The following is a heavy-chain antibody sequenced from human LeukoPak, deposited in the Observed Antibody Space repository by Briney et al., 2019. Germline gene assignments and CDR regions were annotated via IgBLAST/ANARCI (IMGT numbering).Heavy chain of an antibody. CDR1: GFSLSISGMC. Sequence: GSGPTLVNPTQTLTLTCTFSGFSLSISGMCMSWIRQPPGKALEWLARIDWDDDKYYSTSLKTRLTISKDTSKNQVVLTMTNMDPVDTATYHCARTLSSSRSGFDYWGQGTLVTVSS. V-gene: IGHV2-70*11. D-gene: IGHD2-2*01. CDR3: ARTLSSSRSGFDY. CDR2: IDWDDDK. J-gene: IGHJ4*02.